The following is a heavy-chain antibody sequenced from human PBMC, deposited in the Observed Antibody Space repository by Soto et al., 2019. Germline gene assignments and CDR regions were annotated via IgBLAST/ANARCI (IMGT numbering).Heavy chain of an antibody. Sequence: QVQLQQWGAGLLKPSETLSLTCAVYGGSFSGYYWSWIRQPPGKGLEWIGEINHSGSTNYNPSLKSRVTISVDTSKNQFSLKLSSVTAADTAVYYCAAYWGITGTPDEAFDIWGQGTMVTVSS. CDR3: AAYWGITGTPDEAFDI. D-gene: IGHD1-20*01. J-gene: IGHJ3*02. CDR1: GGSFSGYY. CDR2: INHSGST. V-gene: IGHV4-34*01.